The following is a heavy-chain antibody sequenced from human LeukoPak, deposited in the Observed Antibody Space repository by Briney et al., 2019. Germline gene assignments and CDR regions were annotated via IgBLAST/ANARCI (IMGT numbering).Heavy chain of an antibody. Sequence: GGSLRLSCAASGFTFSSYSMNWVRQAPGKGLEWVSSISSSSYIYYADSVKGRFTISRDNAKNSLYLQMNSLRAEDTAVYYCARDRDSSGWIDYWGQGTLVTVSS. CDR1: GFTFSSYS. CDR3: ARDRDSSGWIDY. J-gene: IGHJ4*02. CDR2: ISSSSYI. V-gene: IGHV3-21*01. D-gene: IGHD6-19*01.